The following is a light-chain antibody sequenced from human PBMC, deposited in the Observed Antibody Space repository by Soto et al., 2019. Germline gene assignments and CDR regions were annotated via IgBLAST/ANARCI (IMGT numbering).Light chain of an antibody. CDR2: DAS. CDR3: QQRTDRPPWT. Sequence: EIVLTQSPATLSLSPGERATLSCRASQSVTNSLAWYQQKPGQAPRLLVYDASNRATGIPTRFRGSGSGTDFTLSISSLEPEDFAVYYCQQRTDRPPWTFGQGTKVDIK. V-gene: IGKV3-11*01. CDR1: QSVTNS. J-gene: IGKJ1*01.